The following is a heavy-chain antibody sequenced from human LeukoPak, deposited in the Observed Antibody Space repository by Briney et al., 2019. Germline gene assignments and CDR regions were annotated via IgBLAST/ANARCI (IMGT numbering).Heavy chain of an antibody. CDR3: ARDAVSGDAFDI. D-gene: IGHD3-22*01. Sequence: GGSLRLSCAASGFTVSSNYMSWVRQAPGKGLEWVPVIYSGGSTYYADSVKGRFTISRDNSKNTLYLQMNSLRAEDTAVYYCARDAVSGDAFDIWGQGTMVTVSS. J-gene: IGHJ3*02. V-gene: IGHV3-53*01. CDR1: GFTVSSNY. CDR2: IYSGGST.